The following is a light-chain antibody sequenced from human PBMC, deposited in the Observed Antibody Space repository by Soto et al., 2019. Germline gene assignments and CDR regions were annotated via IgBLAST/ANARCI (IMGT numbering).Light chain of an antibody. CDR2: AAS. CDR1: QDIINY. CDR3: QQLNSYPLT. V-gene: IGKV1-9*01. J-gene: IGKJ4*01. Sequence: DIQMTQSPSSLSASVGDRVNITCQASQDIINYLNWYQQKPGKAPKLVIYAASTLQSGVPSRFSGSGSGTEFTLTISSLQPEDFATYYCQQLNSYPLTFGGGTKVHIK.